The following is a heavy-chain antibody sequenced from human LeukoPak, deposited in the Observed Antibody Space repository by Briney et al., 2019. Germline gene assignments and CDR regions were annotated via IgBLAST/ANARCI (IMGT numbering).Heavy chain of an antibody. CDR1: GFTFDDYA. V-gene: IGHV3-43D*03. D-gene: IGHD6-6*01. CDR3: AKDRGITAGLDY. J-gene: IGHJ4*02. CDR2: ISWDGGST. Sequence: PGGSLRLPCAASGFTFDDYAMHWVRQAPGKGLEWVSLISWDGGSTYYADSVKGRFTISRDNSRNSLYLQMNSLRAEDTALYYCAKDRGITAGLDYWGQGTLVTVSS.